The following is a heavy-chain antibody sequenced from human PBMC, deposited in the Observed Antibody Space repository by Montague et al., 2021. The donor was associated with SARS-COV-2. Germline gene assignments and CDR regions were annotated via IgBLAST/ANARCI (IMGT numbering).Heavy chain of an antibody. Sequence: SETLSLTCTVSGGSIRTSSYYWGWIRPPPGKGLDWIGSIYYSGSTYYNPSLKSRVTISVDTSKNQFSLKLSSVTAADTAVYYCAMRGGALDAFDIWGQGTMVIVSS. CDR3: AMRGGALDAFDI. CDR2: IYYSGST. V-gene: IGHV4-39*01. CDR1: GGSIRTSSYY. D-gene: IGHD4-17*01. J-gene: IGHJ3*02.